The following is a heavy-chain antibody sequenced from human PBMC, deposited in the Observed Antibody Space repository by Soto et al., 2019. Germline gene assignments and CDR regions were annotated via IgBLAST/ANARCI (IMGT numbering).Heavy chain of an antibody. Sequence: QVQLQESGPGLVKPSQTLSLTCTVSGGSISSGGYYWSWIRQHPGKGLEWIGYIYYSGSTYYNPSLKRRVTISVDTATNQFSRKLSSVTAADTAVYYCARGLYYYDSSGYYWDDAFDIWGQGTMVTVSS. CDR2: IYYSGST. CDR3: ARGLYYYDSSGYYWDDAFDI. J-gene: IGHJ3*02. CDR1: GGSISSGGYY. D-gene: IGHD3-22*01. V-gene: IGHV4-31*03.